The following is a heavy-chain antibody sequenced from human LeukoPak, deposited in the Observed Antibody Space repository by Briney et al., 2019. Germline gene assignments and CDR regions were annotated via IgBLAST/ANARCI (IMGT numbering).Heavy chain of an antibody. CDR2: ISSNGVNT. Sequence: GGSLRLSCAASGFTFSSYAMHWVRQAPGKGLEYVSAISSNGVNTYYANSVKGRFTISKDNSKNTVYLQMGSLRAEDMAVYYCAREGGMLGAPWYFDSWGQGTLVTVSS. V-gene: IGHV3-64*01. J-gene: IGHJ4*02. CDR3: AREGGMLGAPWYFDS. CDR1: GFTFSSYA. D-gene: IGHD1-26*01.